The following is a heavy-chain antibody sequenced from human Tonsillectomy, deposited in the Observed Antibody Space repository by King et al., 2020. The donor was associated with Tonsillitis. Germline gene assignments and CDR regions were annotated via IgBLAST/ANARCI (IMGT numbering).Heavy chain of an antibody. J-gene: IGHJ4*02. D-gene: IGHD2-2*01. Sequence: VQLQESGPGLVKPSETLSLTCTVSGGSISTYYWTWIRQPPGKGLEWIGYIYYTGSTNYNPSLKSRVTISVDTSKNQFSLKLSSVTAADTAVYYCAGLYPSIPVMYYFDYWGQGTLVTVSS. CDR1: GGSISTYY. CDR3: AGLYPSIPVMYYFDY. CDR2: IYYTGST. V-gene: IGHV4-59*08.